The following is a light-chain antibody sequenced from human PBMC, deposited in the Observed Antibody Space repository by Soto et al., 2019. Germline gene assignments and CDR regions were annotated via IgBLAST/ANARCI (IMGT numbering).Light chain of an antibody. CDR3: QQYGSSPLT. CDR2: VSS. CDR1: QSVTSNS. V-gene: IGKV3-20*01. J-gene: IGKJ5*01. Sequence: EIVLTQSPGTLSLSPGERATLSCRASQSVTSNSVAWYQQKPGQAPRLLMYVSSSRASGIPDRFSGSGSGADFTLTISGLEPEDFAVYYCQQYGSSPLTFGQGTRLEIK.